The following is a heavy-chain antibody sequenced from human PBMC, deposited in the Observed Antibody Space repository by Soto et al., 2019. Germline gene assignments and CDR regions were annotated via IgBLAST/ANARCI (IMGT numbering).Heavy chain of an antibody. Sequence: SETLCLTCTVSGGFIINFYWSWIRQPPGKGLEWIGYVYYTGSTSYNPSLKRRVTFSADSSRGQFSLRLNSVTAADTAVHYCARTVLGPDLLADSFVDYYYYMDVWGQGTTVAV. D-gene: IGHD3-9*01. CDR3: ARTVLGPDLLADSFVDYYYYMDV. CDR2: VYYTGST. J-gene: IGHJ6*03. V-gene: IGHV4-59*08. CDR1: GGFIINFY.